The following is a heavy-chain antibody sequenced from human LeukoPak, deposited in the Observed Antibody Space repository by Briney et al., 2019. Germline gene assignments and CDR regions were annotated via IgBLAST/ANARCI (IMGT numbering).Heavy chain of an antibody. CDR1: GFTFSSYW. J-gene: IGHJ4*02. CDR2: IKQDGSEK. CDR3: ARATTVTTSPSGYFDY. Sequence: GGSLRLSCAASGFTFSSYWMSWVRQAPGKGPEWVANIKQDGSEKYYVDSAKGRFTISRDNAKNSLYLQMNSLRAEDTAVYYCARATTVTTSPSGYFDYWGQGTLVTVSS. V-gene: IGHV3-7*04. D-gene: IGHD4-17*01.